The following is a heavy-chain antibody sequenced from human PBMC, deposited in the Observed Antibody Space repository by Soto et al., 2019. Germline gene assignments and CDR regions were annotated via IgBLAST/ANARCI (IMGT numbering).Heavy chain of an antibody. Sequence: GASVKVSCKASGYMFTKSAMGWVRQAPGQRLEWMGWISGDSGNTKYSPKLQDRVTITRGTSASTAYMELSSLRSEDTALYYCARDGVAAGNINFDYWGQGTLVTVSS. CDR3: ARDGVAAGNINFDY. V-gene: IGHV1-3*01. CDR2: ISGDSGNT. CDR1: GYMFTKSA. J-gene: IGHJ4*01. D-gene: IGHD6-19*01.